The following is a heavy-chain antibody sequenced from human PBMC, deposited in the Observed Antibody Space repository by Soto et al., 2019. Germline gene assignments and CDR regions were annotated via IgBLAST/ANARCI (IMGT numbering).Heavy chain of an antibody. V-gene: IGHV4-31*03. Sequence: QVQLQESGPGLVQPSQTLSLTCTVSGGSISSGGYYWSWIRQHPGTGLEWIGHISYSGSTYYNTSLKSRVTISVDPSRNQFSRIVNSVTAADTAVYFWAGGVLHGGQGTLVTVSS. J-gene: IGHJ4*01. CDR2: ISYSGST. CDR1: GGSISSGGYY. CDR3: AGGVLH.